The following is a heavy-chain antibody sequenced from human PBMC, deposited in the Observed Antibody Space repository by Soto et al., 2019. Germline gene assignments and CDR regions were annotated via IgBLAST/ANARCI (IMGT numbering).Heavy chain of an antibody. Sequence: SETLSLTCTVSGGSISSYYWSWIRQPPGKGLEWIGYIYYSGSTNYNPSLKSRVTISVDTSKNQFSLKLSSVTAADTAVYYCARVEGYYGDPPYTFDYWGQGTLVTVSS. CDR2: IYYSGST. CDR3: ARVEGYYGDPPYTFDY. J-gene: IGHJ4*02. CDR1: GGSISSYY. V-gene: IGHV4-59*01. D-gene: IGHD4-17*01.